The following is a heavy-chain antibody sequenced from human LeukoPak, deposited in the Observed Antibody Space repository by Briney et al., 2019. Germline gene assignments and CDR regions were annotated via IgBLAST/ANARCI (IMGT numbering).Heavy chain of an antibody. V-gene: IGHV1-46*01. CDR2: INPSGGST. CDR1: GYIFTSYF. Sequence: ASVKVSCKASGYIFTSYFMHWVRQAPGQGLEWMGLINPSGGSTRYAQKLQGRVSMTTDTSTSTAYMDLRSLRSDDTAVYYCARDLRYSSGWSASGMDVWGKGTTVTISS. CDR3: ARDLRYSSGWSASGMDV. J-gene: IGHJ6*03. D-gene: IGHD6-19*01.